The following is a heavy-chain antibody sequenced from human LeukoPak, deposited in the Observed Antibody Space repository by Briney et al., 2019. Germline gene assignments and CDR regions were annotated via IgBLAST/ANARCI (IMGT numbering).Heavy chain of an antibody. CDR3: ARIEAGYDYGGYFFDY. D-gene: IGHD4-23*01. CDR1: GGSFSGYY. CDR2: INHSGST. Sequence: SETLSLTCAVYGGSFSGYYWSWIRQPPGKGLEWIGEINHSGSTNYNPSLKSRVTISVDTSKNQFSLKLSSVTAADTAVYYCARIEAGYDYGGYFFDYWGQGTLVTVSS. V-gene: IGHV4-34*01. J-gene: IGHJ4*02.